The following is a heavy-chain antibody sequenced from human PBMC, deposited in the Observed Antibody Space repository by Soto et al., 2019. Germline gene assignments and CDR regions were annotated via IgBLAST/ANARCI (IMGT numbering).Heavy chain of an antibody. CDR3: ARRPPPRGATITYYYYGMDV. J-gene: IGHJ6*02. CDR2: ISYEGSNT. V-gene: IGHV3-30-3*01. D-gene: IGHD5-12*01. CDR1: GFTFDTYG. Sequence: GGSLRLSCVASGFTFDTYGIHWVRQAPGKGLQWVALISYEGSNTYYADSVRGRFTISRDNSKNALYLQMNTLRSEDTAVYYCARRPPPRGATITYYYYGMDVWGQGTTVTVSS.